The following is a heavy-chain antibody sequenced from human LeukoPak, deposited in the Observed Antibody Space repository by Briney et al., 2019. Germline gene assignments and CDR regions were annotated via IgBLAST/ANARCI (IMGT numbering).Heavy chain of an antibody. D-gene: IGHD5-18*01. V-gene: IGHV3-53*01. Sequence: PGGSLRLSCAASGFTVRSIYMTWVRQAPGKGLEWVSSFYSGGSSYYADSVKGRFIISRDSSTDTLYLQMNSQRVEDTAVYFCARDRGYGYGFFDYWGQGTLVTVSS. CDR1: GFTVRSIY. J-gene: IGHJ4*02. CDR2: FYSGGSS. CDR3: ARDRGYGYGFFDY.